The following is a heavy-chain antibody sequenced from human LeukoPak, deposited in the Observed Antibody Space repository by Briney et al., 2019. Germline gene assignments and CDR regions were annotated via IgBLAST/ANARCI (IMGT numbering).Heavy chain of an antibody. J-gene: IGHJ4*02. CDR2: IYYSGST. CDR3: ARLLVGATQIDY. V-gene: IGHV4-39*01. CDR1: AGSISSSSYY. Sequence: SETLSLTCSVSAGSISSSSYYWGWIRQPPGKGLEWMGSIYYSGSTYYNPSLKSRVTISVDTSKNQFSLKLSSVTAADTAVYYCARLLVGATQIDYWGQGTLVTVSS. D-gene: IGHD1-26*01.